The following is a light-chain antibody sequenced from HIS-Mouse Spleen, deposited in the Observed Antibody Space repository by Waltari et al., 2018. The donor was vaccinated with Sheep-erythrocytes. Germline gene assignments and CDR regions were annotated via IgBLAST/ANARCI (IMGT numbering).Light chain of an antibody. CDR3: QQYNNWPPGT. J-gene: IGKJ2*02. Sequence: EIVLTQSPATLSLSPGERATLSCRASPSVSSNLAWYQQKPGQAPRPLIDGASTRATGIPARFSGSGSGTEFTLTISSMQSEDFAVYYCQQYNNWPPGTFGQGTKLEIK. CDR1: PSVSSN. V-gene: IGKV3-15*01. CDR2: GAS.